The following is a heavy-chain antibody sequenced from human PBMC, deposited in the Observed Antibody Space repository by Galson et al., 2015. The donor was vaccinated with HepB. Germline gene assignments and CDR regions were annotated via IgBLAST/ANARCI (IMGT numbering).Heavy chain of an antibody. CDR1: GGTFSSYA. D-gene: IGHD4-23*01. CDR2: IIPIFGTA. Sequence: SVKVSCKASGGTFSSYAISWVRQAPGQGLEWMGGIIPIFGTANYAQKFQGRVTITADESTSTAYMELSSLRSEDTAVYYCARDSYGGNSAAGYWGQGTLVTVSS. V-gene: IGHV1-69*13. J-gene: IGHJ4*02. CDR3: ARDSYGGNSAAGY.